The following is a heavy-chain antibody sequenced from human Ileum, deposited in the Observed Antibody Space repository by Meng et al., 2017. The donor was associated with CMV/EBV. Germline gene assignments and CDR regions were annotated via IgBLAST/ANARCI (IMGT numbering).Heavy chain of an antibody. CDR3: ARNFDY. J-gene: IGHJ4*02. V-gene: IGHV4-4*02. CDR1: GDSIRSNRY. CDR2: IYHSATP. Sequence: TRSLTCTVSGDSIRSNRYWSWVRQPPGKGLEWIGDIYHSATPNFNPSLTSRVTMSVDTSKNQFFLTLNSVTAADTAIYYCARNFDYWGQGTLVTVSS.